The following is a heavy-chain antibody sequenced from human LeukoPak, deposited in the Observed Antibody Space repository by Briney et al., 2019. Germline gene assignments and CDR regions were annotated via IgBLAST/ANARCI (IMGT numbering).Heavy chain of an antibody. CDR3: AKGLDYYGSGSYYGVTPGFDS. V-gene: IGHV3-30*18. Sequence: PGRSLRLSCAASGFTFSNHAMHWVRQSPGKGLEWVAVISYDGIKKYYADFVKGRFTISRDNSKNTLYLHMSSLRPEDTAVYYRAKGLDYYGSGSYYGVTPGFDSWGQGTLVTVSS. D-gene: IGHD3-10*01. CDR1: GFTFSNHA. J-gene: IGHJ4*02. CDR2: ISYDGIKK.